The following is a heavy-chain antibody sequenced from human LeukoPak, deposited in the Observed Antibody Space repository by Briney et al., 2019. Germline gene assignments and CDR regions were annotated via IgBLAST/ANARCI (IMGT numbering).Heavy chain of an antibody. D-gene: IGHD6-13*01. CDR3: AKESGVSNWYEDAFDM. CDR1: GFTFSSYA. CDR2: ISGSGGST. Sequence: GGSLRLSCAASGFTFSSYAMSWVRQAPGKGLEWVSAISGSGGSTYYADSVKGRFTISRDNSKNTLYLQMNSLRAEDTAVYYCAKESGVSNWYEDAFDMWGQGTMVTVSS. V-gene: IGHV3-23*01. J-gene: IGHJ3*02.